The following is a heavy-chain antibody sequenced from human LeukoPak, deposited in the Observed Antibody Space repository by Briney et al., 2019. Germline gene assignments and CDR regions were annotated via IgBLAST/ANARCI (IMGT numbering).Heavy chain of an antibody. CDR3: ARIAAAGLIDAFDI. V-gene: IGHV4-59*01. D-gene: IGHD6-13*01. CDR1: GGSISSYY. J-gene: IGHJ3*02. Sequence: PSETLSLTCTVSGGSISSYYWSWIRQPPGKGLEWIGYIYYSGSTNYNPSLKSRVTISVDTSKNQFSLKLSSVTAADTAVYYCARIAAAGLIDAFDIWGQGTMVTVSS. CDR2: IYYSGST.